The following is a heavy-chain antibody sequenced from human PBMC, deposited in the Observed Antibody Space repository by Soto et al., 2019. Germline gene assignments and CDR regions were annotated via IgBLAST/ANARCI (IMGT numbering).Heavy chain of an antibody. V-gene: IGHV4-59*01. D-gene: IGHD1-1*01. J-gene: IGHJ6*03. CDR2: IYYSGST. CDR3: ARYKYYYYYMDV. CDR1: GGSISSYY. Sequence: SETLSLTCTVSGGSISSYYWSWIRQPPGKGLEWIGYIYYSGSTNYNPSLKSRVTISVDTSKNQFSLKLSSVTAADTAVYYCARYKYYYYYMDVWGKGTTVTVSS.